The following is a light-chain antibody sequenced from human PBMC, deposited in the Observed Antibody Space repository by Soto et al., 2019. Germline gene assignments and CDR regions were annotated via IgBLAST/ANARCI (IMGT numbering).Light chain of an antibody. V-gene: IGLV1-40*01. Sequence: QSVLTQPPSVSGAPGQRVTISCTGSSSIIGAGYDVHWYQQLPGTAPTLLISGNTDRPSGVPDRFSGSKSGTSASLAITGLQTEDEADYYCQSFDRSLTAWVFGGGTKVTVL. J-gene: IGLJ3*02. CDR2: GNT. CDR1: SSIIGAGYD. CDR3: QSFDRSLTAWV.